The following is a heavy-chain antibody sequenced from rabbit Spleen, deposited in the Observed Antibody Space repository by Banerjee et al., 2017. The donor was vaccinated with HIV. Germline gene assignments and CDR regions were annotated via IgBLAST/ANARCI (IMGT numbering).Heavy chain of an antibody. J-gene: IGHJ2*01. Sequence: QSLEESGGDLVKPGASLTLTCTVSGFSFSSNWICWVHQAPGKGLEWIACINTNDGDTDYANWPKGRFTISKTSSTTVTLQMTSLTAADTATYFCARNYVNAFDPRGPGTLVTVS. CDR1: GFSFSSNW. CDR3: ARNYVNAFDP. V-gene: IGHV1S40*01. D-gene: IGHD1-1*01. CDR2: INTNDGDT.